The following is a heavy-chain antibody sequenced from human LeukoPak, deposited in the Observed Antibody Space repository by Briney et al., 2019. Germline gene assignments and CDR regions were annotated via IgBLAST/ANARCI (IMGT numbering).Heavy chain of an antibody. D-gene: IGHD6-6*01. CDR2: INPNGGGT. CDR3: ARALGAIATRPRSWFDP. Sequence: ASVKVTCKASGYTFTVYYMHWVRQAPGQGLEWMGWINPNGGGTNSAQKFQGRVTMTRDTSISTAYMELSRLRSDDTAVYYCARALGAIATRPRSWFDPWGQGTLVTVSS. CDR1: GYTFTVYY. J-gene: IGHJ5*02. V-gene: IGHV1-2*02.